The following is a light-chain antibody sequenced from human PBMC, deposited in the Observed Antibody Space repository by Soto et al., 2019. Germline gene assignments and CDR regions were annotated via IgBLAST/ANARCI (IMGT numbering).Light chain of an antibody. CDR3: AAWDDSLNAYV. CDR1: SSNIGTFY. Sequence: QSVLTQPPSAASIPGQRVTLSCSGSSSNIGTFYVYWYQHLPGTAPRLLIYLDTQRPSGVPDRFSGSKSGTSASLAISGLRSEDEGNYYCAAWDDSLNAYVFGTGTKVTVL. CDR2: LDT. J-gene: IGLJ1*01. V-gene: IGLV1-47*02.